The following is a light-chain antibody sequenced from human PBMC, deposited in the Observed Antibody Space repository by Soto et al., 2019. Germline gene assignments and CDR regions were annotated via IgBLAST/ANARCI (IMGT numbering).Light chain of an antibody. CDR3: QQYHNWPPIT. Sequence: EIVLTQSPATLSSFPGDRVTLSCRASQYIGSNLAWYQQKPGQAPRLLINDASTRATGVPARFSGWGSGTEFTLTISSLQSEDFAVYYCQQYHNWPPITFGQGTRLEIK. V-gene: IGKV3-15*01. CDR1: QYIGSN. CDR2: DAS. J-gene: IGKJ5*01.